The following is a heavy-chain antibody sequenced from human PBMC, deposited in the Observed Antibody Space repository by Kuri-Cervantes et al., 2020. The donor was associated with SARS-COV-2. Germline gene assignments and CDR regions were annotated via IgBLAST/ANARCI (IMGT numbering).Heavy chain of an antibody. CDR2: ISGGGGST. D-gene: IGHD3-22*01. Sequence: GESLKISCAASGFTFSSYAMSWVRQAPGKGLEWVSAISGGGGSTYYADSVKGRFTISRDNSKNTLYLQMNSLRAEDTAVYYCARPPSPLSSGYNDAFDIWGQGTMVTVSS. CDR1: GFTFSSYA. CDR3: ARPPSPLSSGYNDAFDI. V-gene: IGHV3-23*01. J-gene: IGHJ3*02.